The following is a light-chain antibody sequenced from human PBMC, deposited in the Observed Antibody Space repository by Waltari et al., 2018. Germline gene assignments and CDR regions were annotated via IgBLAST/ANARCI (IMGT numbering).Light chain of an antibody. CDR1: QSISTF. Sequence: DIQMTQSPSSLSASVGHRVTITCRASQSISTFLNWYQQKEGRAPKLLIYAASTLQRGVPSRFSGSGAGSDFTLTISSLQPEDSATYHCQESVSTPKGTFGPGTKVEIK. CDR2: AAS. CDR3: QESVSTPKGT. J-gene: IGKJ3*01. V-gene: IGKV1-39*01.